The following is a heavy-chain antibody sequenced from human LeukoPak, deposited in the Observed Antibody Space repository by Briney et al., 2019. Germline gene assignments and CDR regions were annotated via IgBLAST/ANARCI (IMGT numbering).Heavy chain of an antibody. CDR1: GGTFSSYA. CDR2: IFPIFGTA. CDR3: ARAESITMVRGVHPPYYYYYGMDV. Sequence: WASVKVSCTASGGTFSSYAISWVRQAPGQGGEWMGGIFPIFGTANYAQKFQGRVTNTADESTSTAYMELSSLRSEDTAVYYCARAESITMVRGVHPPYYYYYGMDVWGKGTTVTVSS. D-gene: IGHD3-10*01. J-gene: IGHJ6*04. V-gene: IGHV1-69*13.